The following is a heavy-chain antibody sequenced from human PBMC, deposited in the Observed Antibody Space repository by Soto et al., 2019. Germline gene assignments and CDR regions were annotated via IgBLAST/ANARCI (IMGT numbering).Heavy chain of an antibody. CDR3: ARADPAASVGY. Sequence: SETLSLTCTVSGGSMSSHYWTWLRQSPGKGLEWIGYISYSGSTYYNPSLKSRVSISADTSKNQFSLRMNSMIAADTAVYYCARADPAASVGYWGQGTLVTVSS. CDR1: GGSMSSHY. J-gene: IGHJ4*02. D-gene: IGHD2-2*01. V-gene: IGHV4-59*11. CDR2: ISYSGST.